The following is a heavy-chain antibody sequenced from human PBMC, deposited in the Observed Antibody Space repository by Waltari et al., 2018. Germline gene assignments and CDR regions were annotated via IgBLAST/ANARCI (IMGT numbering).Heavy chain of an antibody. CDR3: AKGAQDGYSYWYFDL. CDR1: GFTFSSYG. Sequence: QVQLVESGGGVVQPGRSLRLSCAASGFTFSSYGMHWVRQAPGKGLEWVAVIWYDGSNKYYADSVKGRFTISRDNSKNTLYLQMNSLRAEDTAMYYCAKGAQDGYSYWYFDLWGRGTLVTVSS. CDR2: IWYDGSNK. D-gene: IGHD4-4*01. J-gene: IGHJ2*01. V-gene: IGHV3-30*18.